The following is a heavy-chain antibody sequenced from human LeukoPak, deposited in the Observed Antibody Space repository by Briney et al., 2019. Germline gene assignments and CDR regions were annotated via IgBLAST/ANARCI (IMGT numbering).Heavy chain of an antibody. CDR1: GFTFSSYG. J-gene: IGHJ6*02. CDR2: IWYDGSNK. Sequence: GGSLRLSCAASGFTFSSYGMHWVRQAPGKGLEWVAVIWYDGSNKYYADSVKGRFTISRDNSKYTLYLQMNSLRAEDTAVYYCARDYMVYASYYYYGMDVWGQGTTVTVSS. V-gene: IGHV3-33*01. CDR3: ARDYMVYASYYYYGMDV. D-gene: IGHD2-8*01.